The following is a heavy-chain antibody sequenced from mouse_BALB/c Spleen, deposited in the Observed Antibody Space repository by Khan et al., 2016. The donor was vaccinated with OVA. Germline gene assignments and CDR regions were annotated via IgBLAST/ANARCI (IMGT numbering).Heavy chain of an antibody. CDR3: VRDRAYYGNDGWFAY. CDR1: GYTFTSYT. D-gene: IGHD2-14*01. Sequence: QVQLQQPGAELARPWASVKMSCKVSGYTFTSYTIHWIKMRPGQGLEWIGYIIPNNGYTNYNQKFKDKATLTADKSSTTAYMQLSSLTADDSAAYNCVRDRAYYGNDGWFAYWGLGTLVTVSA. V-gene: IGHV1-4*01. CDR2: IIPNNGYT. J-gene: IGHJ3*01.